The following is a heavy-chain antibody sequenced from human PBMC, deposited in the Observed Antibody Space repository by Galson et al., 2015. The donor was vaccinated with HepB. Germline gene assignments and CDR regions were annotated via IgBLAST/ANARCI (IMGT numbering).Heavy chain of an antibody. CDR2: ISSSSSYI. Sequence: SLRLSCAASGFTSSSYSMNWVRQAPGKGLEWVSSISSSSSYIYYADSVKGRFTISRDNAKNSLYLQMNSLRAEDTAVYYCARAWATHSSGWYLDSWGQGTLVTVSS. CDR3: ARAWATHSSGWYLDS. J-gene: IGHJ4*02. V-gene: IGHV3-21*01. CDR1: GFTSSSYS. D-gene: IGHD6-19*01.